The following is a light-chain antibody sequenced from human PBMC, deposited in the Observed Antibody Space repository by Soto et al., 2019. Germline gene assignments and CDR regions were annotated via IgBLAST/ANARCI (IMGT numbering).Light chain of an antibody. J-gene: IGKJ5*01. CDR3: QQYGSSPLT. V-gene: IGKV3-20*01. CDR2: GTY. Sequence: EVVLTQSPGTLSLSRGERATLSCRASERIYSAYLGWYQQKPGQAPRLLIYGTYSRATGIPDRFSGSGSATDFTLTISRLEPEDFAVYYCQQYGSSPLTFGGGTRLEIK. CDR1: ERIYSAY.